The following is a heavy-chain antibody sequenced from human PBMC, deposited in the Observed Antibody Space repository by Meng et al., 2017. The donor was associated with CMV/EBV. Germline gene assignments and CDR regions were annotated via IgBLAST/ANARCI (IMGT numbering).Heavy chain of an antibody. CDR2: ISGSGGST. Sequence: GESLKISCAASGFTFSSYAMSWVRQAPGKGLEWVSAISGSGGSTYYADSVKGRFTISRDNSKNSLSLQMDSLRVEDTAVYYCARGIRDYWGQGTLVTVSS. CDR1: GFTFSSYA. D-gene: IGHD6-13*01. V-gene: IGHV3-23*01. CDR3: ARGIRDY. J-gene: IGHJ4*02.